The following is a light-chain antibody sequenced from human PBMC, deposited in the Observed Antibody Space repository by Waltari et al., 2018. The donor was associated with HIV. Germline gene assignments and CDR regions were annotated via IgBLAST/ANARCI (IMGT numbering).Light chain of an antibody. Sequence: DIVLTHSPATLSLSPGAGATLACRASQSVSSYFAWYQKKPRKAPRLLIYAASHRATGIPARFSDSGYGTDFTLTISSLEPEDFAVYCCQQRSNWPRTFGGGTKVEIK. CDR1: QSVSSY. CDR2: AAS. J-gene: IGKJ4*01. V-gene: IGKV3-11*01. CDR3: QQRSNWPRT.